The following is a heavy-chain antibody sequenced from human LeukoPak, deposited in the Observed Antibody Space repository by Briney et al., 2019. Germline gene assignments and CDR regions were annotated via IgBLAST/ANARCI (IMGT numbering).Heavy chain of an antibody. CDR2: INPSGGST. D-gene: IGHD5-24*01. J-gene: IGHJ4*02. CDR3: ARGRDGYNYGFAFDY. Sequence: GASVKVFCKASGYTFTSYYMHWVRQAPGQGLEWMGIINPSGGSTSYAQKFQGRVTMTRDTSTSTVYMELSSLRSEDTAVYYCARGRDGYNYGFAFDYWGQGTLVTVSS. CDR1: GYTFTSYY. V-gene: IGHV1-46*01.